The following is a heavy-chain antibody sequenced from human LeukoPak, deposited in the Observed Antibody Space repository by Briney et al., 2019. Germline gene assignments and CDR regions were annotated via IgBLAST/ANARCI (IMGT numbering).Heavy chain of an antibody. CDR3: AREGYSSSWYWFAP. CDR2: IYHSGST. CDR1: GYSISSGYY. J-gene: IGHJ5*02. V-gene: IGHV4-38-2*02. Sequence: SETLSLTCTVSGYSISSGYYWGWIRQPPGKGLEWIGSIYHSGSTYYNPSLKSRVTISVDTSKNQFSLKLSSVTAADTAVYYCAREGYSSSWYWFAPWAQETRVTV. D-gene: IGHD6-13*01.